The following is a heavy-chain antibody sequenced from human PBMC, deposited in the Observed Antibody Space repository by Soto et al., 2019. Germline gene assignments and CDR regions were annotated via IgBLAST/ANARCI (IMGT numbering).Heavy chain of an antibody. D-gene: IGHD2-21*02. CDR2: INPNSGGT. CDR1: GYTFTGYY. J-gene: IGHJ3*02. V-gene: IGHV1-2*04. CDR3: AREVTAGGNAFDI. Sequence: GASVKVSCKASGYTFTGYYMHWVRQAPGQGLEWMGWINPNSGGTNYAQKFQGWVTMTRDTPISTAYMELSRLRSDDTAVYYCAREVTAGGNAFDIWGQGTMVTVSS.